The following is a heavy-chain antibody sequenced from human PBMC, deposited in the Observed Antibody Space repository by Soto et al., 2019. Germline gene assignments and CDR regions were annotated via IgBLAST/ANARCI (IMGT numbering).Heavy chain of an antibody. Sequence: PAGSLRLSCAASGFTFSGSAMHWVRQASGKGLEWVGRIRSKANSYATAYAASVKGRFTISRDDSKNTAYLQMNSLKTEDTAVYYCTRHVAIAAAGGLGAFDIWGQGTMVTVSS. J-gene: IGHJ3*02. CDR2: IRSKANSYAT. D-gene: IGHD6-13*01. CDR1: GFTFSGSA. CDR3: TRHVAIAAAGGLGAFDI. V-gene: IGHV3-73*01.